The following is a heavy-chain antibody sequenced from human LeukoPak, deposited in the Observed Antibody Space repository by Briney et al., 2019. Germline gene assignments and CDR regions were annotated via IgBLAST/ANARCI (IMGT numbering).Heavy chain of an antibody. CDR2: IYYGGYT. V-gene: IGHV4-39*01. J-gene: IGHJ4*02. CDR3: QSRFLEWLLDY. CDR1: GVAISSNNYY. D-gene: IGHD3-3*01. Sequence: SETLSLTCTVSGVAISSNNYYWGWIRQPPGKGLEWIGSIYYGGYTYYNPSLKSRVTISVDTSKNQFSLKLSSVTAADTAIYYCQSRFLEWLLDYWGQGTLVTVSS.